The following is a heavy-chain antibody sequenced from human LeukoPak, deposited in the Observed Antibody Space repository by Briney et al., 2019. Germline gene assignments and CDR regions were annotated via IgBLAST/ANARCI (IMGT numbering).Heavy chain of an antibody. CDR3: ARVGMTSGSGCDH. D-gene: IGHD6-19*01. Sequence: GGSLRLSCAASGFPFNNYTMNWVRQAPGKGLEWVSSISSTSSYMYYADSVKGRFTISRDNAKNSLFLQMSGLRAEDMAVYYCARVGMTSGSGCDHWGQGTLVTVSS. V-gene: IGHV3-21*01. CDR2: ISSTSSYM. CDR1: GFPFNNYT. J-gene: IGHJ4*02.